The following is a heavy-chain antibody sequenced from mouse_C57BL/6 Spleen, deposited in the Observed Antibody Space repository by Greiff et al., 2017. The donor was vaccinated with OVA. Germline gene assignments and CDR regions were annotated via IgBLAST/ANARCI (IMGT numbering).Heavy chain of an antibody. CDR3: AREGPGKGAMDY. Sequence: EVKLEESGPGLVKPSQSLSLTCSVTGYSITSGYYWNWLRQFPGNKLEWMGYISYDGSNNYNPSLKNRISITRDTSKNQFFLKLNSVTTEDTATYYCAREGPGKGAMDYWGQGTSVTVSS. J-gene: IGHJ4*01. V-gene: IGHV3-6*01. CDR2: ISYDGSN. CDR1: GYSITSGYY. D-gene: IGHD4-1*01.